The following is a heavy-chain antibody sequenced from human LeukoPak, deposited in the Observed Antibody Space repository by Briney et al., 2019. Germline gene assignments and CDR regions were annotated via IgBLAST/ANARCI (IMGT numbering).Heavy chain of an antibody. CDR2: ISSSSSYI. D-gene: IGHD3-22*01. J-gene: IGHJ4*02. V-gene: IGHV3-21*01. Sequence: GGSLRLSCAASGFTFSSYSMHWVRQAPGPGLEWVSSISSSSSYIYYADSVTGRFTISRDNAKNSLYLHMNSLRAEDTAVYYCAREVDREGYFDYWGQGTLVTVSS. CDR1: GFTFSSYS. CDR3: AREVDREGYFDY.